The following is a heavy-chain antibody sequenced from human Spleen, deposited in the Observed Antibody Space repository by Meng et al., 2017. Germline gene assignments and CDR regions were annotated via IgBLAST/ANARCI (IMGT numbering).Heavy chain of an antibody. Sequence: QGQLVDSGAEGKKPGASVKVSCEASGYTLSSDGFSWVRQAPGQGLEWMGGIIPIFGTANYAQKFQSRVTITADESTSTAYMELSSLRSEDTAVYYCARDLEGSWFPWGQGTLVTVSS. V-gene: IGHV1-69*01. CDR1: GYTLSSDG. J-gene: IGHJ5*02. D-gene: IGHD6-13*01. CDR3: ARDLEGSWFP. CDR2: IIPIFGTA.